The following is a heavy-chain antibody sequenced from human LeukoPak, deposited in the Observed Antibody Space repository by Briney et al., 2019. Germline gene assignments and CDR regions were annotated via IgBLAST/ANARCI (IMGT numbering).Heavy chain of an antibody. CDR2: IYYSGST. V-gene: IGHV4-59*01. CDR3: ARGGVAVNTDY. CDR1: GGSISSYY. Sequence: SETLSLTCTVSGGSISSYYWSWIRQPPGKGLEWIGYIYYSGSTNYNPSLKSRVTISVDTSKNQLSLKLSSLTAVDTAVYYCARGGVAVNTDYWGQGTLVTVFS. J-gene: IGHJ4*02. D-gene: IGHD6-19*01.